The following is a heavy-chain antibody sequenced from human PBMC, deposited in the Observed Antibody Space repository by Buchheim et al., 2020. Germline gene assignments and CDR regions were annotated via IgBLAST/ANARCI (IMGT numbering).Heavy chain of an antibody. D-gene: IGHD2-15*01. V-gene: IGHV3-7*03. Sequence: EVQLVESGGGLVQPGGSLRLSCAASGFTFSSYWMSWVRQAPGKGLEWVANIKQDGSEKYYVDSVKGRFTISRDTAKNSRYLQMNSLRAEDTAVYYCAREAIVVVVAATPYYYGMDVWGQGTT. CDR3: AREAIVVVVAATPYYYGMDV. CDR2: IKQDGSEK. CDR1: GFTFSSYW. J-gene: IGHJ6*02.